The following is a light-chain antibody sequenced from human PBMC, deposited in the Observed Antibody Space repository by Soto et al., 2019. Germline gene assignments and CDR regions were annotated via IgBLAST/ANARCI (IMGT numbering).Light chain of an antibody. V-gene: IGKV1-33*01. CDR1: QDIDNY. CDR3: QQSHNLPLS. CDR2: DSS. J-gene: IGKJ4*01. Sequence: DIQMTQSPSSLSASVGDRVTITCQASQDIDNYLNWYQQKPGKAPRLLIYDSSTLQTGVPSRFSGRGSGTDFTFAISSLRPEDIATYYCQQSHNLPLSFGGGTKVQI.